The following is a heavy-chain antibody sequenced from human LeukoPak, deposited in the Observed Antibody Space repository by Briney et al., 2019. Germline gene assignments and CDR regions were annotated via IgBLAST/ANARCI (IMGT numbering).Heavy chain of an antibody. CDR1: GFTFSSYA. CDR3: VNELVDYYYYYGMDV. J-gene: IGHJ6*04. CDR2: IGSNGGST. V-gene: IGHV3-64D*06. Sequence: AGGSLRLSCSASGFTFSSYAMHWVRQAPGKGLEYVSAIGSNGGSTYYADSVKGRFAISRDNSKNTLYLQMSSLRAEDTAVYYCVNELVDYYYYYGMDVWGKGTTVTVSS.